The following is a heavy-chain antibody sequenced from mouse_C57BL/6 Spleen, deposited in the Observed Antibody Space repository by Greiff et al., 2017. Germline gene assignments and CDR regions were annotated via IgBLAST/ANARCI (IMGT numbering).Heavy chain of an antibody. V-gene: IGHV1-76*01. CDR3: ARDGSSLRFAY. D-gene: IGHD1-1*01. CDR2: IYPGSGNT. Sequence: QVQLQQSGAELVRPGASVKLSCKASGYTFTDYYINWVKQRPGQGLEWIARIYPGSGNTYYNEKFKGKATLTAEKSSSTAYMQLSSLTSEDSAVYFCARDGSSLRFAYWGQGTLVTVSA. CDR1: GYTFTDYY. J-gene: IGHJ3*01.